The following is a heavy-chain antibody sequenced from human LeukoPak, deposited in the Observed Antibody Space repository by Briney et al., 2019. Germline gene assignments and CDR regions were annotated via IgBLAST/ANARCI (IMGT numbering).Heavy chain of an antibody. CDR3: AKDPNGDYVGAFDT. J-gene: IGHJ3*02. CDR1: GFTFIAFA. V-gene: IGHV3-23*01. Sequence: GGSLRLSCAASGFTFIAFAIIWVRQAPGRGLEWVSAISGRGDYIHYAESVKGRFTISRDNSQNTVFLQMSSLRAEDAAVYYCAKDPNGDYVGAFDTWGPGTMVTVSS. CDR2: ISGRGDYI. D-gene: IGHD4-17*01.